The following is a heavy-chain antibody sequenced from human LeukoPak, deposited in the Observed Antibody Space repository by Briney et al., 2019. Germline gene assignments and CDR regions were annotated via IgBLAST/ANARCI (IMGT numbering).Heavy chain of an antibody. CDR2: INPSGGST. V-gene: IGHV1-46*01. D-gene: IGHD1-26*01. J-gene: IGHJ4*02. Sequence: ASVKVSCKASGYTFTSYYMHWVRQAPGQGLEWMGIINPSGGSTSYAQKFQGRVTMTRDMSTSTVYMELSSLRSEDTAVYYCARDFHDIVGAPNAGYLDYWGQGTLVTVSS. CDR1: GYTFTSYY. CDR3: ARDFHDIVGAPNAGYLDY.